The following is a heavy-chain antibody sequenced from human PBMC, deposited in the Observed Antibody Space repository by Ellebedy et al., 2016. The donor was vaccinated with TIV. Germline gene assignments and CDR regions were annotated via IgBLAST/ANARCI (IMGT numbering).Heavy chain of an antibody. Sequence: ASVKVSCKASGYTFTSYSMHWVRQAPGQGLEWMGIINPSGGSTSYAQKLQGRVTMTRDTSISTAYIELSRLTSDDTAMYYCARRGYSSGPYWAFDIWGQGTLVTVPS. J-gene: IGHJ3*02. D-gene: IGHD6-19*01. V-gene: IGHV1-46*04. CDR1: GYTFTSYS. CDR2: INPSGGST. CDR3: ARRGYSSGPYWAFDI.